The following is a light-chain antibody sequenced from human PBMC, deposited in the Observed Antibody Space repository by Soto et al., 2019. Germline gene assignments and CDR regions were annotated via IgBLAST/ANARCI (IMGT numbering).Light chain of an antibody. CDR3: CSYAGSSNGV. V-gene: IGLV2-23*01. CDR2: EGS. Sequence: QSALTQPASVSGSPGQSITISCTGTSSDVGSYNLVSWYQQHPGKAPKLMIYEGSKRPSGVSNRVAGSKSGNTASLTISGLQAEDEADYYCCSYAGSSNGVFGGGTKVTVL. CDR1: SSDVGSYNL. J-gene: IGLJ3*02.